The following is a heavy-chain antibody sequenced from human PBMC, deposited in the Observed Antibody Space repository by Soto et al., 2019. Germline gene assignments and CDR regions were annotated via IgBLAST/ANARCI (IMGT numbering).Heavy chain of an antibody. J-gene: IGHJ3*02. CDR2: IWYDGSNK. D-gene: IGHD4-17*01. Sequence: GGSLRLFCAPSGFNFSSYGMHWARQDPGKGLEWVAVIWYDGSNKVYADSVKGRFTISRDNSKNTLYLQMNSLRAEDTAVYYCARDLSGDYGALDTWGQGTMVTVSS. V-gene: IGHV3-33*01. CDR1: GFNFSSYG. CDR3: ARDLSGDYGALDT.